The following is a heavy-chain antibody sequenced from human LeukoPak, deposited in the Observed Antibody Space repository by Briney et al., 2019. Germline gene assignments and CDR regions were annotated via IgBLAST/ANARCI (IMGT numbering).Heavy chain of an antibody. Sequence: ASVKVSCKASGYTFTSYFMHWVRQAPGHGLDWMGIINPSGGSTSYAQKFHGRVTMTRDTSTSTVYMELSSLRSEDTAVYYCARDSADYGDYDYWGQGTLVTVSS. CDR3: ARDSADYGDYDY. CDR2: INPSGGST. V-gene: IGHV1-46*01. J-gene: IGHJ4*02. CDR1: GYTFTSYF. D-gene: IGHD4-17*01.